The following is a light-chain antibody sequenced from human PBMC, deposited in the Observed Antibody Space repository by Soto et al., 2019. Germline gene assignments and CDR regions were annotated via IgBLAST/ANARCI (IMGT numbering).Light chain of an antibody. CDR3: QQFNSYLRT. Sequence: AIQLTQSPSSLSASVGDRVTITCRASQGISSALAWYQQKPGKAPKLLIYDASSLESGVPSRFSGSGSGTDFTLTISSLQPEHFATYYCQQFNSYLRTFGQGTKVDIK. CDR2: DAS. V-gene: IGKV1-13*02. CDR1: QGISSA. J-gene: IGKJ1*01.